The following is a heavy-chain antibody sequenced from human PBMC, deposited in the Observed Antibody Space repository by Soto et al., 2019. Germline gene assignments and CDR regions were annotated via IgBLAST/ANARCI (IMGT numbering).Heavy chain of an antibody. D-gene: IGHD3-3*01. CDR1: GSPFDTYG. J-gene: IGHJ5*02. CDR2: ISPYNGQT. CDR3: AKDPHEFWNSYFFAT. Sequence: GASVKVSCKASGSPFDTYGIDWVRQAPGQRPEWMAWISPYNGQTDYAQHFQRRVTMATDTSTNTAYMELRNMRSDDTAVYYCAKDPHEFWNSYFFATWGPGTLVTVSS. V-gene: IGHV1-18*01.